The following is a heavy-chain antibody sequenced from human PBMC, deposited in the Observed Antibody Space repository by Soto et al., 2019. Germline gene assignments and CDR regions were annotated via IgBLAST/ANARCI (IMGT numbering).Heavy chain of an antibody. Sequence: GGSLRLSCAASGFTFSSYSMNWVRQAPGKGLEWVSSISSSSSYIYYADSVKGRFTISRDNAKNSLYLQMNSLRAEDTAVYYCARDQDILTGYYSARVTFRVDYWGQGTLVTVSS. D-gene: IGHD3-9*01. CDR1: GFTFSSYS. V-gene: IGHV3-21*01. CDR2: ISSSSSYI. CDR3: ARDQDILTGYYSARVTFRVDY. J-gene: IGHJ4*02.